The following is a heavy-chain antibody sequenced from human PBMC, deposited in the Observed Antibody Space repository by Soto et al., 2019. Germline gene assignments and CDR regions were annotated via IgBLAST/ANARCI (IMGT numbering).Heavy chain of an antibody. CDR1: GYTFTTYP. V-gene: IGHV1-18*01. D-gene: IGHD6-19*01. CDR2: ISTYNGNT. CDR3: AREGSGWDFDL. Sequence: ASVKVSCKASGYTFTTYPITWVRQAPGQGLEWMGWISTYNGNTNYAQGLQDRVSMTTDTSTSTAYLELRSLRSGDTAVYFCAREGSGWDFDLWGQGTPVTVSS. J-gene: IGHJ4*02.